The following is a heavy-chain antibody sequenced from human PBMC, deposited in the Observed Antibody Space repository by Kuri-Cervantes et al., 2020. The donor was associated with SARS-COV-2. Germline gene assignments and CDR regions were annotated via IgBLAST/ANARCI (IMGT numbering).Heavy chain of an antibody. Sequence: GESLKISCAASGFTFSGYSMNWIRQAPGKGLEWVASIDSSSYYIYHADSVKGRLTISRDNAKTSLYLQMNSLKPEDKAVYYCAREEGGELGEAFDYWGQGALVTVSS. J-gene: IGHJ4*02. CDR3: AREEGGELGEAFDY. CDR1: GFTFSGYS. CDR2: IDSSSYYI. V-gene: IGHV3-21*01. D-gene: IGHD7-27*01.